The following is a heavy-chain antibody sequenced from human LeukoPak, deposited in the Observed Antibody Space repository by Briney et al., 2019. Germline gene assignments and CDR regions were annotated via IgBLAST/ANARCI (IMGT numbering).Heavy chain of an antibody. J-gene: IGHJ4*02. Sequence: SETLSLTCTVSGASISSYYWSWIRQPPGKGLEWIGYIYYSGSANYNPSLKSRVTLSVDTSKNQFSLKLSSVTAADTAVYYCARDFDSWGQGTLVIVSS. CDR2: IYYSGSA. CDR3: ARDFDS. V-gene: IGHV4-59*12. CDR1: GASISSYY.